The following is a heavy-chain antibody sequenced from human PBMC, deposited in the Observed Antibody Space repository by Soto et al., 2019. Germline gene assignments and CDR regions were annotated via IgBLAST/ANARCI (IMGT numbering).Heavy chain of an antibody. CDR3: ADQGYCSGGSCSPSYYYYYGMDV. D-gene: IGHD2-15*01. J-gene: IGHJ6*02. V-gene: IGHV1-69*06. CDR2: IIPIFGTA. Sequence: ASVKVSCKASGGTFSSYAISWVRQAPGQGLEWMGGIIPIFGTANYAQKFQGRVTITADKSTSTAYMELSSLRSEDTAVYYCADQGYCSGGSCSPSYYYYYGMDVWGQGTTVTVSS. CDR1: GGTFSSYA.